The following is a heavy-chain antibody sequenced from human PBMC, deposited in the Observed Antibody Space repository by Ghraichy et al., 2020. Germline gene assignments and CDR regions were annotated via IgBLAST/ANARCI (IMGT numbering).Heavy chain of an antibody. J-gene: IGHJ6*02. D-gene: IGHD4-17*01. CDR1: GFTFDDYA. CDR2: ISWNSGSI. V-gene: IGHV3-9*01. CDR3: AKDGGAENYYYYGMDV. Sequence: GGSLRLSCAASGFTFDDYAMHWVRQAPGKGLEWVSGISWNSGSIGYADSVKGRFTISRDNAKNSLYLQMNSLRAEDTALYYCAKDGGAENYYYYGMDVWGQGTTVTVSS.